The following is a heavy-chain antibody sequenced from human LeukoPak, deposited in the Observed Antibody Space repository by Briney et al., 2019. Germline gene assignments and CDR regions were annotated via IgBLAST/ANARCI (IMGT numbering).Heavy chain of an antibody. CDR1: GFTFSDYY. Sequence: GGSLRLSCAASGFTFSDYYMSWIRKAQGKGLEWVSYISSSGSTIYYADSVKGRFTISRDNAKNSLYLQMNSLRAEDTAVYYCARDLPADSGYDWGADYWGQGTLVTVSS. D-gene: IGHD5-12*01. J-gene: IGHJ4*02. CDR2: ISSSGSTI. CDR3: ARDLPADSGYDWGADY. V-gene: IGHV3-11*04.